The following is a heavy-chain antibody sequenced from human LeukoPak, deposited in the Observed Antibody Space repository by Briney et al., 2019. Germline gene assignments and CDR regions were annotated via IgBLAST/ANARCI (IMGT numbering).Heavy chain of an antibody. Sequence: PSETLSLTCTVSGGSISSGGYYWSWIRQHPGKGLEWIGYIYYSGSTYYNPSLKSRVTISVDTSKNQFSLKLSSVTAADTAVYYCAREGVAAAGTFLHWFDPWGQGTLVTVSS. CDR2: IYYSGST. CDR1: GGSISSGGYY. D-gene: IGHD6-13*01. J-gene: IGHJ5*02. V-gene: IGHV4-31*03. CDR3: AREGVAAAGTFLHWFDP.